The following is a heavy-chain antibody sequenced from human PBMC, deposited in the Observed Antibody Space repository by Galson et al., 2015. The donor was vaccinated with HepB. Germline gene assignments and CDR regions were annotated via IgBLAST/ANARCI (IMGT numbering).Heavy chain of an antibody. J-gene: IGHJ3*02. CDR2: IYHSGST. Sequence: ETLSLTCAVSGGSISSSNWWNWVRQPPGKGLDWIGEIYHSGSTNYNPSVQSRVTMSVDKSKSQVSLKLTSVTAADTAVYYCAREYKSGAFDIWGQGTMVTVSS. CDR3: AREYKSGAFDI. D-gene: IGHD1-1*01. CDR1: GGSISSSNW. V-gene: IGHV4-4*02.